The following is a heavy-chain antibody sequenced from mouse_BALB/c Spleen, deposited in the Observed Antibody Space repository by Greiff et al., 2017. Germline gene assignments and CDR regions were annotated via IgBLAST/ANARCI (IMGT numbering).Heavy chain of an antibody. D-gene: IGHD2-10*02. Sequence: VQLQQSGTVLARPGASVKMSCKASGYTFTSYWMHWVKQRPGQGLEWIGAIYPGNSDTSYNQKFKGKAKLTAVTSTSTAYMELSSLTNEDSAVDYCTRESYDYYAMDYWGQGTAVTVSS. J-gene: IGHJ4*01. V-gene: IGHV1-5*01. CDR1: GYTFTSYW. CDR2: IYPGNSDT. CDR3: TRESYDYYAMDY.